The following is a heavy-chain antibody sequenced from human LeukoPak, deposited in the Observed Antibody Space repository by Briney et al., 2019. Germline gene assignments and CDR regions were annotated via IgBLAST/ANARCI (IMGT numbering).Heavy chain of an antibody. V-gene: IGHV4-61*01. CDR1: GGSVNSGSYY. CDR3: ARGPGYSYGYVDDY. CDR2: IYYTGIT. J-gene: IGHJ4*02. D-gene: IGHD5-18*01. Sequence: SETLSLTCAVSGGSVNSGSYYWSWIRQHPGKGLEWIGYIYYTGITNYNPSLKSRVTISVDTSKNQFSLKLSSVTAADTAVYYCARGPGYSYGYVDDYWGQGTLVTVSS.